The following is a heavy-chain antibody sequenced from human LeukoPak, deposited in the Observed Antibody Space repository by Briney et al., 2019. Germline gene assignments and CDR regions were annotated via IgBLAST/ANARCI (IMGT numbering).Heavy chain of an antibody. V-gene: IGHV3-23*01. CDR1: GFTFSSYA. Sequence: GGSLSLSCAASGFTFSSYAMSWVRQAPGKGLEWVSAISGSGGSTYYADSVKGRFTISRDNSKNTLYLQMNSLRAEDTAVYYCAKSPTVTISLDYWGQGTLVTVSS. CDR3: AKSPTVTISLDY. J-gene: IGHJ4*02. D-gene: IGHD4-17*01. CDR2: ISGSGGST.